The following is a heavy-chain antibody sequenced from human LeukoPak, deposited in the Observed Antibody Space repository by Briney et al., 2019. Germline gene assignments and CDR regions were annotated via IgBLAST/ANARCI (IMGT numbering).Heavy chain of an antibody. V-gene: IGHV3-53*01. Sequence: GGSLRLSCEASGFTVSSNYMSWVRQAPGKGLEWVSVIYSGGSTYYADSVKGRFTISRDNSKNTLYLQMNSLRAEDTAVYYCARDYCSGGSCSIDYWGQGTLVTVSS. D-gene: IGHD2-15*01. CDR1: GFTVSSNY. J-gene: IGHJ4*02. CDR2: IYSGGST. CDR3: ARDYCSGGSCSIDY.